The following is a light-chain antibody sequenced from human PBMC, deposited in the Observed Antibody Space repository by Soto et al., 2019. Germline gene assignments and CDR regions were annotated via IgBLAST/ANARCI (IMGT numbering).Light chain of an antibody. J-gene: IGKJ1*01. CDR2: AAS. CDR1: QTIMTY. Sequence: DIQMTQSPSSLSASVGDEVNITCRASQTIMTYLNWYQLKPGKPPRLLIYAASSLQSGVPSRFSGSGSGTDFTLNISSLQPEDFATYSCQQSYNSPQTFGQGTKVEIK. CDR3: QQSYNSPQT. V-gene: IGKV1-39*01.